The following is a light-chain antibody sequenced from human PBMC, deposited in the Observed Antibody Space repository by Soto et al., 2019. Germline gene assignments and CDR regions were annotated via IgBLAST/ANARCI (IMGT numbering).Light chain of an antibody. CDR1: QRISSW. J-gene: IGKJ2*01. Sequence: DIQMTQSPSTLSASVGDRVTITCRALQRISSWLAWYQQNPGKAPKLMIYKTSRLESGVTSRFSGRGSGTAFTLTISSLQPEDLATYYCQQYNSYPYTFGQGTKLEMK. CDR3: QQYNSYPYT. V-gene: IGKV1-5*03. CDR2: KTS.